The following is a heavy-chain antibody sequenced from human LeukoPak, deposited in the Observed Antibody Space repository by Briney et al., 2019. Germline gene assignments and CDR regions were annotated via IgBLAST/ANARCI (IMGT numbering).Heavy chain of an antibody. J-gene: IGHJ4*02. V-gene: IGHV4-38-2*01. D-gene: IGHD2-21*01. CDR3: AGATPFASVQHCFDY. CDR2: IYHSGDT. Sequence: SETLSLTCAVSAYSISSDYYWGWIRQPPGKGLEWIGNIYHSGDTYYKPSLKRRVTISRDTSKNQFSLKMNSVTAAETAVYYCAGATPFASVQHCFDYWGQGTLVTVSS. CDR1: AYSISSDYY.